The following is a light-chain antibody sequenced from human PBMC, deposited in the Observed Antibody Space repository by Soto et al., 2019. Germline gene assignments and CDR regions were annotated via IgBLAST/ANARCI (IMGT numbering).Light chain of an antibody. Sequence: QSVVPQPASVSGSRGQSITISCTGTSSDVGSYNLVSWYQQHPGKAPKLMIYEVSKRPSGVSNRFSGSKSGNTASLTISGLQAEDEADYYCCSYAGSPYVFGTGTKVTVL. CDR2: EVS. CDR3: CSYAGSPYV. V-gene: IGLV2-23*02. CDR1: SSDVGSYNL. J-gene: IGLJ1*01.